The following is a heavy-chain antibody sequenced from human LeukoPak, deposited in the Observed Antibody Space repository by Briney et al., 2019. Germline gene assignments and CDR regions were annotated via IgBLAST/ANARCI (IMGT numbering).Heavy chain of an antibody. J-gene: IGHJ4*02. CDR1: GGSFSGYY. Sequence: PSETLSLTCAVYGGSFSGYYWSWIRQPPGKGLEWIGRIYTSGSTNYNPSLKSRVTMSVDTSKNQFSLKLSSVTAADTAVYYCAREMSSSWANDYWGQGTLVTVSS. CDR2: IYTSGST. V-gene: IGHV4-4*07. D-gene: IGHD6-13*01. CDR3: AREMSSSWANDY.